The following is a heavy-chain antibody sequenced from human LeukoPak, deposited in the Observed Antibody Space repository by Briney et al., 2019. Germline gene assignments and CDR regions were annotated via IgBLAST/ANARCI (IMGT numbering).Heavy chain of an antibody. CDR1: GGSLSSGSYY. D-gene: IGHD3-22*01. CDR3: ARDDYYDSSAYSGIDY. J-gene: IGHJ4*02. Sequence: ASQTLSLTCTVSGGSLSSGSYYWTWIRQRPGKGLEWIAYIYYSGSTNYNPSLKSRATISVDTSKNQFSLKLSSVTAADTAVYYCARDDYYDSSAYSGIDYWGQGTLVTVSS. CDR2: IYYSGST. V-gene: IGHV4-61*01.